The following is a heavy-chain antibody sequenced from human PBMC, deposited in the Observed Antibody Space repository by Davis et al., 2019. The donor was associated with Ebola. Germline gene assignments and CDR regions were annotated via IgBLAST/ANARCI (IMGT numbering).Heavy chain of an antibody. CDR1: GGSFSGYY. D-gene: IGHD3-3*01. CDR2: INHSGST. CDR3: ARVPAPSGFDY. J-gene: IGHJ4*02. Sequence: MPSETLSLTCAVYGGSFSGYYWSWIRQPPGKGLEWIGEINHSGSTNYNPSLKSRVTISVDTSKNQFSLKLSSVTAADTAVYYCARVPAPSGFDYWGQGTLVTVSS. V-gene: IGHV4-34*01.